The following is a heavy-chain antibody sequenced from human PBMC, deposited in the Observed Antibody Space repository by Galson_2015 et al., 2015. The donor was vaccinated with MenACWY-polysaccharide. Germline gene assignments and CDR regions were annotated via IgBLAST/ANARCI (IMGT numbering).Heavy chain of an antibody. J-gene: IGHJ4*01. CDR3: AKDRAKSSSGWFPSFFAY. D-gene: IGHD6-19*01. V-gene: IGHV3-30*18. CDR2: ISYDGSNK. Sequence: SLRLSCAASGFTFSSYGMHWVRQAPGKGLEWVAVISYDGSNKYYADSVKGRFTISRDNSKNTLYLQMNSLRAEDTAVYYCAKDRAKSSSGWFPSFFAYSGHGTLVTVSS. CDR1: GFTFSSYG.